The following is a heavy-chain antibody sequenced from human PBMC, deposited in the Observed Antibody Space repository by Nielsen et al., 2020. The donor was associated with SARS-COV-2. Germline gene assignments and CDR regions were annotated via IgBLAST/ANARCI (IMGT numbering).Heavy chain of an antibody. CDR2: ISGYNGDT. D-gene: IGHD1-14*01. CDR1: GYTLTEIS. V-gene: IGHV1-18*01. J-gene: IGHJ4*02. CDR3: ARDRVGGTTYFDH. Sequence: ASVKVSCKVSGYTLTEISIHWVRQAPGQGLEWMGWISGYNGDTNYAQKFQGRVTMTTDTSTSTAYMELRSLRSDDTAVYYCARDRVGGTTYFDHWGQGTLVTVSS.